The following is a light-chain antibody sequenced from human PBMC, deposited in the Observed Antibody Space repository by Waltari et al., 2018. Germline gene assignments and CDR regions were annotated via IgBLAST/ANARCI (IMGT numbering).Light chain of an antibody. CDR2: YAN. Sequence: DIQMTQPPPSLPASVGDRVTSTSRASQGISSYLNWYQQKPGKAPKLLIYYANSLASGVPSRFSGSGSGTEFTLTISSLQAEDFATYYCQQDNSYPYSFGQGTKVEIK. CDR3: QQDNSYPYS. V-gene: IGKV1-17*01. J-gene: IGKJ2*03. CDR1: QGISSY.